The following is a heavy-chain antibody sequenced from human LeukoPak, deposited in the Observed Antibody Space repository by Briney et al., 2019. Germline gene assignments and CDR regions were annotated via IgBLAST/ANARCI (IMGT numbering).Heavy chain of an antibody. CDR3: ARGHTRAFDI. Sequence: GGSLRLSRAASGFTFSSYGMHWVRQAPGKGLEWVAVISYDGSNKYYADSVKGRFTISRDNSKNTLYLQMNSLRAEDTAVYYCARGHTRAFDIWGQGTMVTVSS. J-gene: IGHJ3*02. V-gene: IGHV3-30*03. CDR1: GFTFSSYG. D-gene: IGHD2-2*02. CDR2: ISYDGSNK.